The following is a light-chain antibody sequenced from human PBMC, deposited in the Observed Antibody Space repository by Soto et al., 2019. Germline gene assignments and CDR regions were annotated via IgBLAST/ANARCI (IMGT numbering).Light chain of an antibody. CDR3: QVWDSDTAV. Sequence: SYELTQPLSVSVALGQTARITCGGNNIARKNVHWYQQKPGQAPVLVIYRDFNRPSGIPDRFFGSNSGNTATLTISRAQAGDETDYYCQVWDSDTAVFGGGTKLTVL. CDR2: RDF. V-gene: IGLV3-9*01. CDR1: NIARKN. J-gene: IGLJ2*01.